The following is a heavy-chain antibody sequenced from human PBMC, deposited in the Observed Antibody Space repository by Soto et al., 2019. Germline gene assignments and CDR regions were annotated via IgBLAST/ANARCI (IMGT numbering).Heavy chain of an antibody. CDR1: GFTFSSYG. CDR2: ISYDGSNT. Sequence: QVQLVESGGGVVQPGRSLRLSCVASGFTFSSYGMHWVRQAPGKGLEWVAIISYDGSNTYYADSVKGRFTISRDNSKNTLYLQMNSLRAEDTSVYYCAKEGGLSGSYYISSSYYFDYCCQGTLVTVSS. D-gene: IGHD1-26*01. V-gene: IGHV3-30*18. CDR3: AKEGGLSGSYYISSSYYFDY. J-gene: IGHJ4*02.